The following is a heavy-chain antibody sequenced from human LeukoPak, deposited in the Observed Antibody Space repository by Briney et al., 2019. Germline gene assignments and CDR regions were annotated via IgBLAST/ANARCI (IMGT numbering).Heavy chain of an antibody. Sequence: SETLSLTCAVYGGSFSGYYWSWIRQPPGKGLEWIGEINHSGSTNYNPSLKSRVTISVDTSKNQFSLKLSSVTAADTAVYYCARGRKTYYDFWRAWGYFDYWGQGTLVTVSS. CDR3: ARGRKTYYDFWRAWGYFDY. D-gene: IGHD3-3*01. V-gene: IGHV4-34*01. CDR1: GGSFSGYY. CDR2: INHSGST. J-gene: IGHJ4*02.